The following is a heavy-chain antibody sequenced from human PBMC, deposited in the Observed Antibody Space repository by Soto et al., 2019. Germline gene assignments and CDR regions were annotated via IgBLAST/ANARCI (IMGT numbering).Heavy chain of an antibody. CDR3: ARVGIGYCSSTSCYCPNYYYGMDV. D-gene: IGHD2-2*01. CDR1: GYTFTSYG. J-gene: IGHJ6*02. Sequence: QVQLVQSGAEVKKPGASVKVSCKASGYTFTSYGISWVRQAPGQGLEWMGWISAYNGNTNYAQKLQGRVTMTTDTSPSTAYMELRSLRSDDTAVYYCARVGIGYCSSTSCYCPNYYYGMDVWGQGTTVTVSS. CDR2: ISAYNGNT. V-gene: IGHV1-18*01.